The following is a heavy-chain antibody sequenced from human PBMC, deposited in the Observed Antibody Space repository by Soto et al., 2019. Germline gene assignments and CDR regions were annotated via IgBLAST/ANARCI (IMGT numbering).Heavy chain of an antibody. Sequence: QVKLVQSGAEVKKPGASVKVSCKASGYTFTNYGVSWVRQAPGQGLEWMGWINTYKGNTNYAQKFQGRFTMTTDTSTSTAYMELRSLRSDDTAIYYCAKVQEKWSKFFDYWGQGTLVTVSS. CDR3: AKVQEKWSKFFDY. CDR2: INTYKGNT. J-gene: IGHJ4*02. V-gene: IGHV1-18*01. CDR1: GYTFTNYG. D-gene: IGHD2-15*01.